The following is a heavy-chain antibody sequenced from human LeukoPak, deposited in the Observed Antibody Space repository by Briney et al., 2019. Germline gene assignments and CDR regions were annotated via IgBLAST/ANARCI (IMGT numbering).Heavy chain of an antibody. CDR2: ISSSGSTI. J-gene: IGHJ4*02. CDR1: GFAFSDYY. Sequence: GGSLRLSCAASGFAFSDYYMSWIRQAPGKGLEWVSYISSSGSTIYYADSVKGRFTISRDNAKNSLYLQMNSLRAEDTAVYYCARGAAPATYYYDSSGPIDYWGQGTLVTVSS. D-gene: IGHD3-22*01. CDR3: ARGAAPATYYYDSSGPIDY. V-gene: IGHV3-11*01.